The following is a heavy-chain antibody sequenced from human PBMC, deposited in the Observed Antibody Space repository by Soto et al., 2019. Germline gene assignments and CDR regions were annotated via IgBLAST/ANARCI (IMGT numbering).Heavy chain of an antibody. D-gene: IGHD4-4*01. V-gene: IGHV3-66*01. CDR1: GFTVSSNY. CDR3: ARVDYTTPPDYYYYMDV. Sequence: GGSLRLSCAASGFTVSSNYMSWVRQAPGKGLEWVSVIYSGGSTYYADSVKGRFTISRDNSKNTLYLQMNSLRAEDTAVYYCARVDYTTPPDYYYYMDVWGKGTTVTVSS. CDR2: IYSGGST. J-gene: IGHJ6*03.